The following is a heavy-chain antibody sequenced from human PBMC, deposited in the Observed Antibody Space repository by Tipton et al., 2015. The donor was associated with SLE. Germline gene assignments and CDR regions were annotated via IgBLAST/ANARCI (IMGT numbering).Heavy chain of an antibody. D-gene: IGHD3-16*01. CDR3: ARDASSGITFGGSPAYYFDY. V-gene: IGHV1-69*05. Sequence: QSGPEVKKPGSSVKVSCKASGGTFSSYAISWVRQAPGQGLEWMGGIIPIFGTANYAQKFQGRVTITTDESTSTAYMELSSLRSEDTAVFYCARDASSGITFGGSPAYYFDYWGQGTLVTVSS. CDR2: IIPIFGTA. J-gene: IGHJ4*02. CDR1: GGTFSSYA.